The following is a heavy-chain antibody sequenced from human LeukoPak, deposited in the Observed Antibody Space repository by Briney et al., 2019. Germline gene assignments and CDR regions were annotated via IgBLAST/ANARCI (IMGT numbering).Heavy chain of an antibody. J-gene: IGHJ4*02. CDR1: GFTFSSYA. V-gene: IGHV3-23*01. Sequence: GGSLRLSCAASGFTFSSYAMSWVRQAPGKGLEWVSGISGSGGSTYYADSVKGRFTISRDNSKNTLYLQMNSLRAEDTAVYYCAKGADIVGAAYYFDYWGQGTLVTVSS. CDR3: AKGADIVGAAYYFDY. D-gene: IGHD1-26*01. CDR2: ISGSGGST.